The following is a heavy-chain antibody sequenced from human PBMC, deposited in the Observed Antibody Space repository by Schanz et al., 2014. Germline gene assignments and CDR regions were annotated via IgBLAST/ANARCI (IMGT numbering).Heavy chain of an antibody. J-gene: IGHJ2*01. CDR3: ARNTVTTPDWYFDL. Sequence: QVQLQESGPGLVKPSQTLSLTCAVSGGSISSGNYYWTWIRQPPGKGLEWIGYIHYSGSTYYNPSLKSRVTISEHTSKNQFSLKLSSVTAADTAVYYCARNTVTTPDWYFDLWGRGTLVTVSS. D-gene: IGHD4-17*01. CDR1: GGSISSGNYY. CDR2: IHYSGST. V-gene: IGHV4-30-4*07.